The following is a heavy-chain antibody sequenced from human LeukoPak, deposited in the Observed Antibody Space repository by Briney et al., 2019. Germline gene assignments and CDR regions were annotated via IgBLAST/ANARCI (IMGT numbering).Heavy chain of an antibody. V-gene: IGHV2-5*02. D-gene: IGHD1/OR15-1a*01. CDR2: IYWDDDE. Sequence: SGPTLVKPTQTLTLTCTFSGFSLSTLGVGVGWIRQPPGKALEWLALIYWDDDERYSPSLKNRLTITKDNSKYQVVLTMTDMDPVDTATYFCAHKNSLSDLFDYWGQGTLVTVSS. J-gene: IGHJ4*02. CDR3: AHKNSLSDLFDY. CDR1: GFSLSTLGVG.